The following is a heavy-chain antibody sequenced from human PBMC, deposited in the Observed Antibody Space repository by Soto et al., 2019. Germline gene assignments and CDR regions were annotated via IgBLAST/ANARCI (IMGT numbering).Heavy chain of an antibody. CDR2: ISYDGSNK. CDR1: GFTFSSYG. V-gene: IGHV3-30*18. CDR3: AKGRSWYIDY. D-gene: IGHD6-13*01. J-gene: IGHJ4*02. Sequence: QVQLVESGGGVVQPGRSLRLSCAASGFTFSSYGMHWVRQAPGKGLEWVAVISYDGSNKYYADSVKGRFTISRDNSKNTLYLQMNSLRAEDTAVYYCAKGRSWYIDYWGQGTLVTVSS.